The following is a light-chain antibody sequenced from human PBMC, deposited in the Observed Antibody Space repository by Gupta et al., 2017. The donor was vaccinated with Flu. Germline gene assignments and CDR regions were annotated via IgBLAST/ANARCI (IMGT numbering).Light chain of an antibody. CDR1: AAEVGSDY. J-gene: IGLJ2*01. CDR2: GDS. CDR3: AAGDASEGGPV. Sequence: TITSTGTAAEVGSDYVYWYQQIPGQAPKLLMYGDSKRRAGVPERFSASTSGTTATVTISGVQAEDEGVYYCAAGDASEGGPVFGGGTRLIVL. V-gene: IGLV1-47*02.